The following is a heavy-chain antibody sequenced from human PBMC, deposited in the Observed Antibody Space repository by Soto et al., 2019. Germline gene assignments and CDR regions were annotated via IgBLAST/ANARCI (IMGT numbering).Heavy chain of an antibody. Sequence: GGSLRLSCAASGFTVSSNYMSWVRQAPGKGLEWVSVIYSGGSTYYADSVKGRFTISRDNSKNTLYLQMNSLRAEDTAVYYCASLAPLYCGGDCYRAGGRFDPWGQGTLVTVYS. CDR2: IYSGGST. D-gene: IGHD2-21*02. J-gene: IGHJ5*02. V-gene: IGHV3-53*01. CDR3: ASLAPLYCGGDCYRAGGRFDP. CDR1: GFTVSSNY.